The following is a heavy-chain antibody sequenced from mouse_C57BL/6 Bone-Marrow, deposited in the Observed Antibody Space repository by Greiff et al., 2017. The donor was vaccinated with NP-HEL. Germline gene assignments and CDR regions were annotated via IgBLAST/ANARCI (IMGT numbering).Heavy chain of an antibody. Sequence: EVKLMESGGGLVKPGGSLKLSCAASGFTFSSYAMSWVRQTPEKRLEWVATISDGGSYTYYPDNVKGRFTISRDNAKNNLYLQMSHLKSEDTAMYYCARDTGWDYWGQGTTLTVSS. V-gene: IGHV5-4*01. CDR2: ISDGGSYT. D-gene: IGHD1-1*01. CDR1: GFTFSSYA. CDR3: ARDTGWDY. J-gene: IGHJ2*01.